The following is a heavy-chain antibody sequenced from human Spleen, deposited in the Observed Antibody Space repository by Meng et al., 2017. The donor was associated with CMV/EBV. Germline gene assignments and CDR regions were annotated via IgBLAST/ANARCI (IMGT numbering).Heavy chain of an antibody. CDR2: INPNSGGT. J-gene: IGHJ6*02. CDR3: ARDQNVVVPASIDYYYYYGMDV. CDR1: GYTFTGYY. D-gene: IGHD2-2*01. V-gene: IGHV1-2*02. Sequence: ASVKVSCKTSGYTFTGYYIHWVRQAPGQGLEWMGWINPNSGGTNYAQKFQGRVTMTRDTSISTAYMELSRLRSDDTAVYYCARDQNVVVPASIDYYYYYGMDVWGQGTTVTVSS.